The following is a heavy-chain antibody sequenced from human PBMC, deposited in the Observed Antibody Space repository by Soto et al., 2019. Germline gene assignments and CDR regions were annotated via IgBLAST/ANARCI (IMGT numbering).Heavy chain of an antibody. CDR1: GYTFISYA. Sequence: QVQLVQSGAEVKKPGASVKVSCQASGYTFISYAMHWVRQAPGQRLEWMGWINAGTGNTKYSQKFQGRVTITRDTSASTAYMELSSLRSEDTAVYYCGKYSGAYPVYNGMNVWGHGTTVTVSS. CDR3: GKYSGAYPVYNGMNV. D-gene: IGHD1-26*01. J-gene: IGHJ6*02. V-gene: IGHV1-3*01. CDR2: INAGTGNT.